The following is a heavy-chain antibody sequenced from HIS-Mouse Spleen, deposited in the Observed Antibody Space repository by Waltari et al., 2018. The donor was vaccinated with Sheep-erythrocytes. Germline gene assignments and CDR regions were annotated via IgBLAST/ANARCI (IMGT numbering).Heavy chain of an antibody. J-gene: IGHJ4*02. CDR1: GGTFSSYA. V-gene: IGHV1-69*04. D-gene: IGHD1-26*01. Sequence: QVQLVQSGAEVKKPGSSVKVSCKASGGTFSSYAISWVPQAPGQGLEWMGRIIPILGIANYAQKFQGRVTITADKSTSTAYMELSSLRSEDTAVYYCAQTGATTPHFDYWGQGTLVTVSS. CDR3: AQTGATTPHFDY. CDR2: IIPILGIA.